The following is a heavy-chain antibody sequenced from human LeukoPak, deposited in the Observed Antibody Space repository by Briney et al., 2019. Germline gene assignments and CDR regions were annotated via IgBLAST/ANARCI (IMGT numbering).Heavy chain of an antibody. CDR2: INAGNGNT. D-gene: IGHD6-19*01. Sequence: ASVKVSCKASGYTFTSYAMHWVRQAPGQRLEWMGWINAGNGNTKYSQEFQGRVTITRDTSASTAYMELSSLRSEDMAVYYCARVAVAGITVGEYYFDYWGQETLATVSS. CDR1: GYTFTSYA. J-gene: IGHJ4*02. CDR3: ARVAVAGITVGEYYFDY. V-gene: IGHV1-3*03.